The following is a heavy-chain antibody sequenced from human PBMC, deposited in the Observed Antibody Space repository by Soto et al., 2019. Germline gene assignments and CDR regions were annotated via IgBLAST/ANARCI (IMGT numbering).Heavy chain of an antibody. J-gene: IGHJ4*02. CDR2: ISSSSTI. Sequence: GGSLRLSCAASGFTFRSYSMNWVRQAPGKGLEWVSYISSSSTIYYADSVKGRFTISRDNAKNSLYLQMNSLRAEDTAVYYCARCPLRFLGREPNDYRGQGTLVTVSS. D-gene: IGHD3-3*01. CDR3: ARCPLRFLGREPNDY. V-gene: IGHV3-48*01. CDR1: GFTFRSYS.